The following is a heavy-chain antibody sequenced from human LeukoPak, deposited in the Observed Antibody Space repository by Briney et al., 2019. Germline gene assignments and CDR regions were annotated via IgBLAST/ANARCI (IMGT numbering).Heavy chain of an antibody. J-gene: IGHJ4*02. V-gene: IGHV1-46*01. CDR1: GYTFTSYY. CDR3: AVTGTTSY. CDR2: INPSGGST. D-gene: IGHD1/OR15-1a*01. Sequence: ASVTVSCTASGYTFTSYYMPRVRQAPGQGLEWMGIINPSGGSTSYAQKLQGRVTMTTDTSTSTAYMELRSLRSDDTAVYYCAVTGTTSYWGQGTLVTVSS.